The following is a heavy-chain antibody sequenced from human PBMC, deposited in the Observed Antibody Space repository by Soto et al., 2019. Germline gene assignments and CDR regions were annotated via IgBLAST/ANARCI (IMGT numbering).Heavy chain of an antibody. Sequence: QVQLQESGPGLIKPSGTLSLTCAVSGGFITNNDWGSWVRQPPGKGLEWIGEIHHFGATNYNPSPRXPXPXXLAESRKQFPLSLASLIATVTAMYYCATRYHGVSGESLGDDWGQGILVTVSS. CDR1: GGFITNNDW. CDR2: IHHFGAT. D-gene: IGHD4-17*01. CDR3: ATRYHGVSGESLGDD. J-gene: IGHJ4*02. V-gene: IGHV4-4*02.